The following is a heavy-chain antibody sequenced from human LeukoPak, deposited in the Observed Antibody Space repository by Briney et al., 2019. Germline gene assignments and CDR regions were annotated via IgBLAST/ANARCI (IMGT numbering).Heavy chain of an antibody. Sequence: GGSLRLSCAASEFTVSDNYMTWVRQAPGKGLEWVSVIYSGGNTYYADSVKGRFTLSRDNSKNSLFLRMNSLRVEDTAVYYCARDFGDFWRQGSLVTVSS. J-gene: IGHJ4*02. V-gene: IGHV3-53*05. CDR3: ARDFGDF. CDR2: IYSGGNT. D-gene: IGHD3-3*01. CDR1: EFTVSDNY.